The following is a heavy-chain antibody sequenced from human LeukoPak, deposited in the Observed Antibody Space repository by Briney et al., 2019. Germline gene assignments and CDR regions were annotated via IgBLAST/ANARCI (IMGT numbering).Heavy chain of an antibody. V-gene: IGHV4-59*01. Sequence: SETLSLTCTVSGGSISSNYWSWIRQPPGQGLEWIGYIYYSGSTNYNPSLKSRVTISVDTSKTQFSLKLTSVTAADTAVYYCARSGESSSGYPPDWFDPWGQGTLVTVSS. D-gene: IGHD6-13*01. J-gene: IGHJ5*02. CDR3: ARSGESSSGYPPDWFDP. CDR1: GGSISSNY. CDR2: IYYSGST.